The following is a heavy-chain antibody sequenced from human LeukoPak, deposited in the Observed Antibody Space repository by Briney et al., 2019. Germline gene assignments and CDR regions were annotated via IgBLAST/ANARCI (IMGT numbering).Heavy chain of an antibody. CDR2: ISYDGSNK. CDR3: AKDLDQGGFDY. J-gene: IGHJ4*02. V-gene: IGHV3-30*18. Sequence: GGSLRLSCAASGFTFSSYWMNWVRQAPGKGLVWVAVISYDGSNKYYADSVKGRFTISRDNSKNTLYLQMNSLRAEDTAVYYCAKDLDQGGFDYWGQGTLVTVSS. CDR1: GFTFSSYW.